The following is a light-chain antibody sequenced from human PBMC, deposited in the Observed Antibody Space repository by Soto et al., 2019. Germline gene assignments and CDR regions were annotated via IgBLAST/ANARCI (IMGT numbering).Light chain of an antibody. CDR2: ENN. CDR3: AAWDTSLSGGV. J-gene: IGLJ3*02. V-gene: IGLV1-51*02. Sequence: QSVLTQPPSVSAAPGQTVTISCSGSSSNIGSDFVSWYQQLPGTAPQLLIYENNKRPSGIPDRFSGSKSATSATLGITGLQTGDEADYYWAAWDTSLSGGVFGGGTKLTVL. CDR1: SSNIGSDF.